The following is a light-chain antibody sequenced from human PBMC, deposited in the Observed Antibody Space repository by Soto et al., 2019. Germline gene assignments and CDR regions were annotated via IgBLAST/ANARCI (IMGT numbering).Light chain of an antibody. CDR1: SSDIGSYNR. V-gene: IGLV2-18*02. Sequence: QSVLTQPASVSGSPGQSVTISCTGTSSDIGSYNRVSWYQQPPGKASKPIIYEVNNRPSVVSNRFSGSKSGNTASLTISGLQAEDEADYYCNSYTSSSSYVFGTGTKVTVL. CDR2: EVN. J-gene: IGLJ1*01. CDR3: NSYTSSSSYV.